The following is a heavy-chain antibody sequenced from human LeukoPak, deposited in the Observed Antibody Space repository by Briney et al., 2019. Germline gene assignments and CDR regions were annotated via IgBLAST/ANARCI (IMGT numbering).Heavy chain of an antibody. Sequence: PSETLSLTCTVSGGSISSHSYYWGWIRQPPGKGLEWIGSLYYSGTTYYNPSLKSRVTVSVDTSKNQFSLKLSSVTAADTAVYYCAREDDYAGEDALDIWGQGTMVTVSS. J-gene: IGHJ3*02. D-gene: IGHD3-16*01. CDR3: AREDDYAGEDALDI. V-gene: IGHV4-39*07. CDR1: GGSISSHSYY. CDR2: LYYSGTT.